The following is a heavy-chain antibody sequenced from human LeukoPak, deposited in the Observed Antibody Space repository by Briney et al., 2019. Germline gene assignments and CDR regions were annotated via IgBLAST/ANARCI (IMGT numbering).Heavy chain of an antibody. CDR2: IKSKTDGGTT. V-gene: IGHV3-15*01. D-gene: IGHD2-15*01. Sequence: SWIRQPAGKGLEWVGRIKSKTDGGTTDYAAPVKGRFTISRDDSKNTLYLQMNSLKTEDTAVYYCTTYDIVVVVAALSFDYWGQGTLVTVSS. J-gene: IGHJ4*02. CDR3: TTYDIVVVVAALSFDY.